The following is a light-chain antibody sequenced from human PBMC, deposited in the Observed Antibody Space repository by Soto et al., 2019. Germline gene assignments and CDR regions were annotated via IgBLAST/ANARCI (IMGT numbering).Light chain of an antibody. V-gene: IGLV1-44*01. CDR1: SSNIGSNT. Sequence: QSVLTQPPSASGTPGQRVTISCSGSSSNIGSNTVNWYQQLPGTAPKLHIYSNNQRPSGVPDRFSGSKSGTSASQAISGLQSEEEADYSCAAWDDSVNGVVFGGGTKLTVL. CDR2: SNN. J-gene: IGLJ2*01. CDR3: AAWDDSVNGVV.